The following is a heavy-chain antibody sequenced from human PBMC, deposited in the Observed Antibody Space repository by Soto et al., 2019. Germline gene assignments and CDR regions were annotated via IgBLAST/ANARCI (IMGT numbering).Heavy chain of an antibody. V-gene: IGHV5-51*01. CDR1: GYSFTSYR. D-gene: IGHD6-13*01. CDR2: IYPGDSDT. Sequence: GESLKISCKGSGYSFTSYRIGWVRQMPGKGLEWMGIIYPGDSDTRYSPSFQGQVTISADKSISTAYLQWSSLKASDTAMYYCARLGIAAAGKGDWFDPWGQGTLVTVSS. J-gene: IGHJ5*02. CDR3: ARLGIAAAGKGDWFDP.